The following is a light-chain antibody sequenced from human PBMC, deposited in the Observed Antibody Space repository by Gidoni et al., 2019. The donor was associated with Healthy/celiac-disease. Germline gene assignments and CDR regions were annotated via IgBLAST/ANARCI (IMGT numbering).Light chain of an antibody. CDR2: AAS. CDR3: QQSYSTPCS. V-gene: IGKV1-39*01. CDR1: QSISSY. J-gene: IGKJ2*04. Sequence: DIQMTQSPSSLSASVGDRVTITCRASQSISSYFNWYQQKPGKAPKLLIYAASSLQSGVPSRFSGSGSGTDFTLTISSLQPEAFATYYCQQSYSTPCSFGQGTKLEIK.